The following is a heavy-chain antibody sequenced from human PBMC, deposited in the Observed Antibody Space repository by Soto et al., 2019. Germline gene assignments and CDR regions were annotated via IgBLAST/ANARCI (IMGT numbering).Heavy chain of an antibody. CDR2: IIPIFGTA. CDR3: ARDRHSSSWAFDP. Sequence: GASVKVSCKASGGTFSSYAISWVRQAPGQGLEWMGGIIPIFGTANYAQKFQGRVTITADKSTSTAYMELSSLRSEDTAVYYCARDRHSSSWAFDPWGQGTLVTVSS. D-gene: IGHD6-13*01. V-gene: IGHV1-69*06. J-gene: IGHJ5*02. CDR1: GGTFSSYA.